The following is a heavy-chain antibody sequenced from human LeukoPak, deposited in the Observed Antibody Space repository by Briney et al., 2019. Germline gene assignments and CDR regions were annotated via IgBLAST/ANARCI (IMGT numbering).Heavy chain of an antibody. D-gene: IGHD5-12*01. CDR1: GGSISSSSYY. CDR3: ARAIVATTYYFDY. CDR2: IYTSGST. V-gene: IGHV4-61*02. Sequence: SETLSLTCTVSGGSISSSSYYWSWIRQPAGKGLEWIGRIYTSGSTNYNPSLKSRVTMTVDTSKNQFSLKLSSVTAADTAVYYCARAIVATTYYFDYWGQGTLVTVSS. J-gene: IGHJ4*02.